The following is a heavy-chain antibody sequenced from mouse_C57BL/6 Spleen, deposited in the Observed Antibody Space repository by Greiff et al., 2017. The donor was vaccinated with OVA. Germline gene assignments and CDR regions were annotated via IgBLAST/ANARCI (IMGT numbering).Heavy chain of an antibody. V-gene: IGHV7-3*01. CDR3: ARLYEYPYYAMDY. Sequence: EVHLVESGGGLVQPGGSLSLSCAASGFTFTDYYMSWVRQPPGKALEWLGFIRNKANGYTTEYSASVKGRFTISRDNSQSILYLQMNALRAEDSATYYCARLYEYPYYAMDYWGQGTSVTVSS. CDR1: GFTFTDYY. D-gene: IGHD2-4*01. J-gene: IGHJ4*01. CDR2: IRNKANGYTT.